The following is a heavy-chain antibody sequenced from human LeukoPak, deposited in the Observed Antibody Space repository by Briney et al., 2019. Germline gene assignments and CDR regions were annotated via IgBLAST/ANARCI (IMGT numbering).Heavy chain of an antibody. CDR1: GGSISSGGYS. Sequence: SQTLSLTCAVSGGSISSGGYSWSWIRQPPGKGLECIGYIYHSGTTHYNPSLKSRVTISVDTSKHQFSLKLSSVTAADTAVYYCARDLEVVVPAAIRFDYWGQGTLVTVSS. CDR3: ARDLEVVVPAAIRFDY. J-gene: IGHJ4*02. CDR2: IYHSGTT. V-gene: IGHV4-30-2*01. D-gene: IGHD2-2*02.